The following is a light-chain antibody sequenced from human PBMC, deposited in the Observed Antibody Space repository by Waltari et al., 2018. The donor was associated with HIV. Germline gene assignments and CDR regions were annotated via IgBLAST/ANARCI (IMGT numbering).Light chain of an antibody. V-gene: IGKV1-5*03. CDR2: RAT. CDR1: QTVGEW. Sequence: DIHMTQSPPTLTASIGDRVNITCRASQTVGEWLAWYQQKPGEAPTLLIYRATTVENGVPSRFSGSASGTDFTLAFDSLHPDDFATYYCHQYSNYLGSFGQGTRVQLK. CDR3: HQYSNYLGS. J-gene: IGKJ1*01.